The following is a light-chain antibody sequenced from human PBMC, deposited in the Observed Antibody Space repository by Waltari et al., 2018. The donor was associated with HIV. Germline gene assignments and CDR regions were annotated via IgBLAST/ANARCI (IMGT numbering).Light chain of an antibody. Sequence: QSVLTQPPSASGTPEQRVTIPCSGTTSNIGRNTVSWFQQFPGTAPKVPLYGKNPRPSGVPDRFSGSKYGTSASLAISGLQSEDEADYYCASWDDSLNGPVFGGGTKLTVV. CDR3: ASWDDSLNGPV. J-gene: IGLJ2*01. CDR1: TSNIGRNT. V-gene: IGLV1-44*01. CDR2: GKN.